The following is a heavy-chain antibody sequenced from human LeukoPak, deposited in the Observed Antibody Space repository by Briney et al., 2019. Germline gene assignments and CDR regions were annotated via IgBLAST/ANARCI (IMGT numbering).Heavy chain of an antibody. CDR3: ARVVVRGSYTGYYYYMDV. V-gene: IGHV4-61*02. CDR1: GYSISSGYY. J-gene: IGHJ6*03. D-gene: IGHD1-26*01. Sequence: KASETLSLTCTVSGYSISSGYYWSWIRQPAGKGLEWIGRIYTSGSTNYNPSLKSRVTISVDTSKNQFSLKLSSVTAADTAVYYCARVVVRGSYTGYYYYMDVWGKGTTVTISS. CDR2: IYTSGST.